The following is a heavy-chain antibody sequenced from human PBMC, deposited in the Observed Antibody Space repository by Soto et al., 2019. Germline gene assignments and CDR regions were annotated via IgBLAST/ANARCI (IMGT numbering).Heavy chain of an antibody. Sequence: SETLSLTCTVSGGSISSRSYCWGWIRQPPGKGLEWIGSIYYRGSTYYNPSLKSRVTISVDTSKNRFSLKLSSLTAADTAVYYCARAFDYCSGGSCSFYAFDIWGQGTMVTVSS. CDR3: ARAFDYCSGGSCSFYAFDI. J-gene: IGHJ3*02. CDR1: GGSISSRSYC. CDR2: IYYRGST. D-gene: IGHD2-15*01. V-gene: IGHV4-39*01.